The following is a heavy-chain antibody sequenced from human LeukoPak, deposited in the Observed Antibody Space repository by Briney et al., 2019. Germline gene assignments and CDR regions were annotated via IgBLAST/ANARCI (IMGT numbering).Heavy chain of an antibody. V-gene: IGHV5-51*01. CDR3: ARPPTLHDPGAFDI. CDR1: GYSFTSYW. Sequence: HGESLKISCKGSGYSFTSYWIGWVRQMPGKGLVWMGIIYPGDSDTRYSPSFQGKVTISADKSISTAYLQWISLKASDTAMYYCARPPTLHDPGAFDIRGQGTMVTVSS. J-gene: IGHJ3*02. CDR2: IYPGDSDT. D-gene: IGHD4-11*01.